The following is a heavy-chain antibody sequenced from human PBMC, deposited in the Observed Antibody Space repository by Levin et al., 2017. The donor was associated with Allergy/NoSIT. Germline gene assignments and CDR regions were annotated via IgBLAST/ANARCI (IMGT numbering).Heavy chain of an antibody. Sequence: SETLSLTCTVSGASLNNYFWSWIRQPPGKGLEWIGYIYSSGGTNCNPPLKSRVTMSVDMTKNHFSPRLRSVTAADTAVYYCARGDYGDYGWFDSWGQGTLVTVSS. CDR3: ARGDYGDYGWFDS. CDR1: GASLNNYF. V-gene: IGHV4-59*12. J-gene: IGHJ5*01. CDR2: IYSSGGT. D-gene: IGHD4-17*01.